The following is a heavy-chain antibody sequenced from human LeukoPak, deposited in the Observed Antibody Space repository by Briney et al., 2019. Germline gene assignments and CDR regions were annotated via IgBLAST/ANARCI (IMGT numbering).Heavy chain of an antibody. CDR1: GFTFSSYA. Sequence: SGGSLRLSCSASGFTFSSYARHWVRQAPGKGLEYVSAISGNGGSTYYADSVRGRFTISRDNSKNTLYLQMNSLRVEDTAVYYCVKESRTYYSYDMDVWGQGTTVTVSS. CDR3: VKESRTYYSYDMDV. J-gene: IGHJ6*02. V-gene: IGHV3-64D*06. CDR2: ISGNGGST.